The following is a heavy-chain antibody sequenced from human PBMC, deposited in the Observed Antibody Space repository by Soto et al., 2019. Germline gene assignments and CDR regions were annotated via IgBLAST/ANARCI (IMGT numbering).Heavy chain of an antibody. CDR1: GFTFSTYS. V-gene: IGHV3-48*02. Sequence: EVQLVESGGGLVRPGGSLRLSCAASGFTFSTYSMNWVRQAPGQGLEWVSYISSGSATIYYADSVNGRFTISRDNAENSLYLQMNSLTDEDTAVYYCVRESASYSSSSGSYWYLDLWGRGTVITVSS. CDR3: VRESASYSSSSGSYWYLDL. J-gene: IGHJ2*01. CDR2: ISSGSATI. D-gene: IGHD6-6*01.